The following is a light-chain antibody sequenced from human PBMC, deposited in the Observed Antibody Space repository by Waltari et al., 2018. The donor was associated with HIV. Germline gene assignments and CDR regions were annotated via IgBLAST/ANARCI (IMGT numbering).Light chain of an antibody. V-gene: IGLV2-14*01. CDR3: TSYTSSTTLV. Sequence: SALTQPASVSGSPAHPITISSTGSRSTVGGYDYVTWYQQHPRKAPKLMIYELSHRPSGVSTRFSGSKSGNTASLIISGLQAEDEADYYCTSYTSSTTLVFGTGTKVTVL. CDR1: RSTVGGYDY. CDR2: ELS. J-gene: IGLJ1*01.